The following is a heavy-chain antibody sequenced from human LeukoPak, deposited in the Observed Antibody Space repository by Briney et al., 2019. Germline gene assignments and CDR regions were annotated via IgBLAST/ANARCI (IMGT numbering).Heavy chain of an antibody. Sequence: WGSLRLSCAASGFTFSSYSMNWVRQAPGKGLEWVSSISSSSSYIYYADSVKGRFTISRDNAKNSLYLKMNSLRAEDTAVYYCARGLYDILTGLVFDYWGQGTLVTVSS. CDR1: GFTFSSYS. D-gene: IGHD3-9*01. V-gene: IGHV3-21*01. CDR3: ARGLYDILTGLVFDY. CDR2: ISSSSSYI. J-gene: IGHJ4*02.